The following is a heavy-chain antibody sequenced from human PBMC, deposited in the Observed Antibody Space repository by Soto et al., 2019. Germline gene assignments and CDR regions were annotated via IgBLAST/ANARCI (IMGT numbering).Heavy chain of an antibody. Sequence: SETLSLTCTVSGGSISSGGYYWSWIRQHPGKGLEWIGYIYYSGSTYYNPSLKSRVTISVDTSKNQFSLKLSSVTAADTAVYYCARDLDYSDSNGYGWFDPWGQGTLVTVSS. D-gene: IGHD3-22*01. CDR3: ARDLDYSDSNGYGWFDP. V-gene: IGHV4-31*03. CDR2: IYYSGST. CDR1: GGSISSGGYY. J-gene: IGHJ5*02.